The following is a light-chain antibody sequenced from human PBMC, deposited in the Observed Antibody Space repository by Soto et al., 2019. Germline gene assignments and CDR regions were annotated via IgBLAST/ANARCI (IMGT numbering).Light chain of an antibody. CDR3: QQYNSYPWT. Sequence: DIQLTQSPSTLSASVGDRVTITCRASQSINGWLAWYQQKPGQAPNLLIYKASTLESGVPSRFSGSGSGTEFTLTISSLQPDDFATYYCQQYNSYPWTFGQGTKVDI. V-gene: IGKV1-5*03. J-gene: IGKJ1*01. CDR2: KAS. CDR1: QSINGW.